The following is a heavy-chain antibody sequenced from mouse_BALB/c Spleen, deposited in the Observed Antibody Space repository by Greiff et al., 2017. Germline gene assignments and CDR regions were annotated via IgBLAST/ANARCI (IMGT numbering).Heavy chain of an antibody. V-gene: IGHV3-8*02. J-gene: IGHJ4*01. CDR2: ISYSGST. Sequence: EVQRVESGPSLVKPSQTLSLTCSVTGDSITSGYWNWIRKFPGNKLEYMGYISYSGSTYYNPSLKSRISITRDTSKNQYYLQLNSVTTEDTATYYCARWLLGYYAMDYWGQGTSVTVSS. CDR1: GDSITSGY. D-gene: IGHD2-3*01. CDR3: ARWLLGYYAMDY.